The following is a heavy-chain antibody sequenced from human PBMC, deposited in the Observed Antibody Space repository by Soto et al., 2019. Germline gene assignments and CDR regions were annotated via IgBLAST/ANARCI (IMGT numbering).Heavy chain of an antibody. Sequence: QLHLQESGPGLVKPSETLSLTCTVSGDSFSTSNYYWGWIRQPPGKGLEWIGNIFYGGGTGVTYYNPSHKSRVLISVDTSKNLFSLKLRSITAADTAFYFCARRGGGDSLFDSWGQGKLVTVSS. CDR1: GDSFSTSNYY. CDR2: IFYGGGTGVT. V-gene: IGHV4-39*01. CDR3: ARRGGGDSLFDS. D-gene: IGHD4-17*01. J-gene: IGHJ4*02.